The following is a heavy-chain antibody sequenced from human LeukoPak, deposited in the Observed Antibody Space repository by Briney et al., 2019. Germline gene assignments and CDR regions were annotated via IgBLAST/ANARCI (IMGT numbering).Heavy chain of an antibody. CDR1: GDSVSSNSAT. D-gene: IGHD1-26*01. J-gene: IGHJ3*02. V-gene: IGHV6-1*01. CDR3: GRVSSPWSPRDAFDI. CDR2: TYYKSKWYN. Sequence: SQTLSLTCAISGDSVSSNSATWNWIRQSPSRGLEWLGRTYYKSKWYNDYAVSVKSRITINSDTSKNQFSLKLNSVTPEDTAVYYCGRVSSPWSPRDAFDIWGQGTMVTVSP.